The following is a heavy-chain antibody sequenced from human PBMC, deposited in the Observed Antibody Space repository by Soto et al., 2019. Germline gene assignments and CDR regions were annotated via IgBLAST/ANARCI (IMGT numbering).Heavy chain of an antibody. J-gene: IGHJ6*03. D-gene: IGHD2-2*01. CDR1: GFPFRSYA. V-gene: IGHV3-23*01. CDR3: TGMPHSAYYYYYYMDV. CDR2: ISGTGGNE. Sequence: EVQLLESGGGLVQPGGSLRLSCAASGFPFRSYAMTWVRQAPGKELEWVSVISGTGGNEDYADSVEGRFTISSDSSKNTLYLQMNSLRAEDTAVYFCTGMPHSAYYYYYYMDVWGQGTTVIVAS.